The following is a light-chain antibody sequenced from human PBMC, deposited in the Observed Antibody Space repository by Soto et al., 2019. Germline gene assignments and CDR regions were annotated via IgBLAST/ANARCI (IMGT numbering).Light chain of an antibody. CDR1: QNVNYN. CDR2: DAS. Sequence: IVMTQSPSTLSVSPGERATISCRASQNVNYNLAWYQQKPGQAPSLLIHDASIRATAIPARFSGSGSGTEFNLTISSRQSEDFAVYYCQQYNNWPRTFGQGTKVEIK. V-gene: IGKV3-15*01. J-gene: IGKJ1*01. CDR3: QQYNNWPRT.